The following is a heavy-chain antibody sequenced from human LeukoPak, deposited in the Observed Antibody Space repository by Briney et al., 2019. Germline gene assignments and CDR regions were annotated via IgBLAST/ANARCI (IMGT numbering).Heavy chain of an antibody. CDR3: ARTRSKVGTPTFDY. CDR1: GFTFSDYS. J-gene: IGHJ4*02. CDR2: INSGISTI. D-gene: IGHD4-23*01. V-gene: IGHV3-48*02. Sequence: PGGSLRLSCAASGFTFSDYSMNWVRQAPGKGLEWVSYINSGISTIYYVDSVEGRFTIYRDNAKNSLYLQMNSLRDEDTAVYHCARTRSKVGTPTFDYWGQGTLVTVSS.